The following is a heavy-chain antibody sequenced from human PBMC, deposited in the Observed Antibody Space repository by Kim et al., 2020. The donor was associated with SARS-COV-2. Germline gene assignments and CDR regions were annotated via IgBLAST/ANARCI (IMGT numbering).Heavy chain of an antibody. J-gene: IGHJ4*02. D-gene: IGHD2-2*01. V-gene: IGHV3-11*06. CDR3: VRVASKDIVVVPAASPFDY. Sequence: GHFTISRDNAKNSRYLQMNSLRAEDTAVYYCVRVASKDIVVVPAASPFDYWGQGTLVTVSS.